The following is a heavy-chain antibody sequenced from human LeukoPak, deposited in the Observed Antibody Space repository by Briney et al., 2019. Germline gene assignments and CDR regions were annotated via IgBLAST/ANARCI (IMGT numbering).Heavy chain of an antibody. V-gene: IGHV4-59*01. CDR3: AATDYYGSGSRFDY. J-gene: IGHJ4*02. Sequence: KTSETLSLTCTVSGGSISNYYWSWIRQTPGKGLEWIGDIYYSGSTNYNPSLKSRVTISVDTSKNQFSLKLSSVTAADTAVYYCAATDYYGSGSRFDYWGQGTLVTVSS. CDR1: GGSISNYY. CDR2: IYYSGST. D-gene: IGHD3-10*01.